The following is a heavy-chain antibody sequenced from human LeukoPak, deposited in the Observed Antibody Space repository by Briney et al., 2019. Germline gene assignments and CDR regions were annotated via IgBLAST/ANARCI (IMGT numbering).Heavy chain of an antibody. CDR3: AKVDSDYVWGTYRPFDY. J-gene: IGHJ4*02. D-gene: IGHD3-16*02. V-gene: IGHV3-48*01. Sequence: GGSLRLSCAASGFTFSSYSMNWVRQAPGKGLEWVSYISSSSSTIYYADSVKGRFTISRDNAKNSLYLQMNSLRAEDTAVYYCAKVDSDYVWGTYRPFDYWGQGTLVTVSS. CDR1: GFTFSSYS. CDR2: ISSSSSTI.